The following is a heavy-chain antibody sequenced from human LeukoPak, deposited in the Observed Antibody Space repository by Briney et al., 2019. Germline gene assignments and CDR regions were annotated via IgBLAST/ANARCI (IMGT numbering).Heavy chain of an antibody. CDR2: IIPIFGTA. J-gene: IGHJ5*02. D-gene: IGHD3-3*01. CDR1: GGTFSSYA. V-gene: IGHV1-69*13. Sequence: ASVKVSCKASGGTFSSYAISWVRQAPGQGLELMGGIIPIFGTANYAQKFQGRVTITADESTSTAYMELSSLRSEDTAVYYCAESITIFGVVLDSWFDPWGQGTLVTVSS. CDR3: AESITIFGVVLDSWFDP.